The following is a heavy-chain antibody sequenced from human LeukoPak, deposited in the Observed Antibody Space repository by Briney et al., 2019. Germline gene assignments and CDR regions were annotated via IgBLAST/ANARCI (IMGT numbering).Heavy chain of an antibody. CDR3: ARTELYSSKDAFDI. D-gene: IGHD6-13*01. J-gene: IGHJ3*02. CDR1: GGSISRYY. CDR2: IYYSGST. Sequence: PSETLSLTCTVSGGSISRYYWSWIRQPPGKGLEWIGYIYYSGSTNYNPSLKSRVTISVDTSKNQFSLKLSSVTAADTAVYYCARTELYSSKDAFDIWGQGTMVTVSS. V-gene: IGHV4-59*01.